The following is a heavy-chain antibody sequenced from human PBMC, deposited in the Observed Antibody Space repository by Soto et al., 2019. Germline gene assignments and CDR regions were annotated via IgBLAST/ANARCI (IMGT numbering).Heavy chain of an antibody. J-gene: IGHJ6*02. Sequence: AGSLRLSFAASVFRFSSYGMEWVRLAPGKGLEWVAATTYDGGIKHYVDSVKGRFTISRDNSKNTLYLQMNSLRVEDTATYYCAGALENPYFYYGLNVWGQGTTVTVSS. CDR2: TTYDGGIK. V-gene: IGHV3-30*03. D-gene: IGHD1-1*01. CDR3: AGALENPYFYYGLNV. CDR1: VFRFSSYG.